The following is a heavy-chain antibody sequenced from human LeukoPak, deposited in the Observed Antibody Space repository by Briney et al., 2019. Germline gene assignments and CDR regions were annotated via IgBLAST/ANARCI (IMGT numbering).Heavy chain of an antibody. CDR1: GGTFSSYA. Sequence: SVKVSCKASGGTFSSYAISWVRQAPGQGLEWMGGIIPIFGTANYAQKFQGRVTITADKSTSTAYVELRGLRSDDTAVYYCARVGDTDAFDIWGQGTMVTVSS. J-gene: IGHJ3*02. V-gene: IGHV1-69*06. CDR3: ARVGDTDAFDI. CDR2: IIPIFGTA. D-gene: IGHD2-21*02.